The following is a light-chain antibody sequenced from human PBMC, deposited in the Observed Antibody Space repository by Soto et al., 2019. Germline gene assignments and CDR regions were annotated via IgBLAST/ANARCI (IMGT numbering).Light chain of an antibody. V-gene: IGLV2-14*03. CDR1: SSDVGAYNY. J-gene: IGLJ1*01. Sequence: QSALTQAASVSGSPGQSITISCTGTSSDVGAYNYVSWYQQHPGKAPKVMIYDVSNRPSGVSNRFSGYKSGNTSSLSISGLQAEDEADYYCSSYTSSRTYVFGTGTKLTVL. CDR2: DVS. CDR3: SSYTSSRTYV.